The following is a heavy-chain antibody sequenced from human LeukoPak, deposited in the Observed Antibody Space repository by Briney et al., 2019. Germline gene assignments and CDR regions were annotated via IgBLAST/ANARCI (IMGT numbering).Heavy chain of an antibody. CDR2: IYYSGST. D-gene: IGHD1-1*01. Sequence: SETLSLTCTVSGGSISSYYWSWIRQPPGKGLEWIGYIYYSGSTNYNPSLKSRVTISVDTSKNQFSLKLSSVTAADTAVYYCARDFIKLHNSWAFDIWGQGTMVTVSS. CDR1: GGSISSYY. V-gene: IGHV4-59*01. CDR3: ARDFIKLHNSWAFDI. J-gene: IGHJ3*02.